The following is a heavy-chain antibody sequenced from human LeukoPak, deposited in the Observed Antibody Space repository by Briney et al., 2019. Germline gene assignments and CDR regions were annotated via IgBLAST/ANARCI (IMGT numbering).Heavy chain of an antibody. J-gene: IGHJ4*02. V-gene: IGHV3-30*02. Sequence: GRSLRLSCAASGFTFSSYGMHWVRQAPGKGLEWVAFIRYDGSNKYYADSVKGRFTISRDNSKNTLYLQMNSLRAEDTAVYYCANRGDSFVDYGDYQDPYCWGQGTLVTVSS. CDR2: IRYDGSNK. CDR1: GFTFSSYG. CDR3: ANRGDSFVDYGDYQDPYC. D-gene: IGHD4-17*01.